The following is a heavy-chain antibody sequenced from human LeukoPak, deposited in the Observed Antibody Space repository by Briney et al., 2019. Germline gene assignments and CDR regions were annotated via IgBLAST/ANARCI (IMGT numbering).Heavy chain of an antibody. Sequence: GGSLRLSCAASGFTFSSYSMNWVRQAPGKGLEWVSSISSSSSYIYYADSVKGRFTISRDNAKNSLYLQMNSLRAEDTAVYYCAREPDRVVPAPLGEDLDYWGQGTLVTVSS. CDR2: ISSSSSYI. V-gene: IGHV3-21*01. CDR3: AREPDRVVPAPLGEDLDY. D-gene: IGHD2-2*01. J-gene: IGHJ4*02. CDR1: GFTFSSYS.